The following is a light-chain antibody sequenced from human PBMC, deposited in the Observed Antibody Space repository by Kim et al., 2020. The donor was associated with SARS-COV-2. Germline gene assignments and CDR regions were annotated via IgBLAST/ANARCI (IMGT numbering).Light chain of an antibody. Sequence: VSPGERAPLSCRASQSIGLNFAGYQQKPGQAPSLLIYGASTRATGSPGRFSGSGSGTEFTLSISSLQSEDFAVYYCQQYNYWPLTFGGGTKVDIK. V-gene: IGKV3-15*01. J-gene: IGKJ4*01. CDR2: GAS. CDR1: QSIGLN. CDR3: QQYNYWPLT.